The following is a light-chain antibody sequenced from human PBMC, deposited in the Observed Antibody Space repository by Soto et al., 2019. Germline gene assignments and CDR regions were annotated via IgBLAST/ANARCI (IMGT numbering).Light chain of an antibody. CDR2: KAS. CDR3: QQYNSYWT. V-gene: IGKV1-5*03. J-gene: IGKJ1*01. CDR1: QSISSW. Sequence: DIQMTQSPSTLSASVGDRVTITCRARQSISSWLAWYQQKPGKAPKLLIYKASSLESGVPSRFSGSGSGTVFTLTISSLQPDDFATYYCQQYNSYWTFGQGTKVEIK.